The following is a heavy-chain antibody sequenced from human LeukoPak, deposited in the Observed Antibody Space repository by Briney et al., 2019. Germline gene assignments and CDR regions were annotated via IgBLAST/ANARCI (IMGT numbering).Heavy chain of an antibody. D-gene: IGHD1-26*01. CDR2: VYYSGNT. CDR1: IYSTNYY. Sequence: SETLSLTCSVSIYSTNYYWGWIRQPPGKGLEWIGTVYYSGNTYYNPSLKSRVTISIDTSKNQFSLKLTSVTAADTAVYYCATATGSYDYWGQGTLVTVFS. V-gene: IGHV4-39*01. J-gene: IGHJ4*02. CDR3: ATATGSYDY.